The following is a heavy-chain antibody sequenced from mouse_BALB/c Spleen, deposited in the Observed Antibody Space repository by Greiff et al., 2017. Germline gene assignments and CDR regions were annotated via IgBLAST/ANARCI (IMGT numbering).Heavy chain of an antibody. CDR2: ISYSGST. D-gene: IGHD2-4*01. V-gene: IGHV3-8*02. J-gene: IGHJ2*01. CDR3: ARYDYDWYYFDY. Sequence: EVKLVESGPSLVKPSQTLSLTCSVTGDSITSGYWNWIRKFPGNKLEYMGYISYSGSTYYNPSLKSRISITRDTSKNQYYLQLNSVTTEDTATYYCARYDYDWYYFDYWGQGTTLTVSS. CDR1: GDSITSGY.